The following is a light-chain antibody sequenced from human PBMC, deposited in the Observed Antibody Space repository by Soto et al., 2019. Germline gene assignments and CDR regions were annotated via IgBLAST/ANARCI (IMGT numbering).Light chain of an antibody. Sequence: QSVLTQPPSVSGAPGQRVTISCTGSSSNIGGGYDVHWYQQLAGTVPKLLIYGNKDRPSGVPDRFSGSKSGTSASLAITGLQAEDEADYYCQSYDNSLSGWKVFGTGTKVTVL. CDR1: SSNIGGGYD. J-gene: IGLJ1*01. CDR3: QSYDNSLSGWKV. CDR2: GNK. V-gene: IGLV1-40*01.